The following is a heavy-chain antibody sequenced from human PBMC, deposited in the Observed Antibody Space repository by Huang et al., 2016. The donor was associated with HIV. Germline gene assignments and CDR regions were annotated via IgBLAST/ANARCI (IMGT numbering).Heavy chain of an antibody. CDR3: ARILMYYNSSGYGFDY. CDR1: GGSFRGYY. J-gene: IGHJ4*02. V-gene: IGHV4-34*01. CDR2: INQSGST. Sequence: QVQLQQWGAGLLKPSETLSPTCAVCGGSFRGYYWSWIRPPPGKGLDWIGEINQSGSTNYNPSLKRRVTRSVDTSKNQFSLKLSSVTAADTAVYYCARILMYYNSSGYGFDYWGQGTLVTVSS. D-gene: IGHD3-22*01.